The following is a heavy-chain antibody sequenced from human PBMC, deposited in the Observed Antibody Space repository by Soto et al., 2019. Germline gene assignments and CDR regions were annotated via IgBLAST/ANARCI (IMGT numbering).Heavy chain of an antibody. CDR3: ARRHYYGSGSYYQHYGMDV. J-gene: IGHJ6*02. V-gene: IGHV5-10-1*01. Sequence: PGESLKISCKGSGYSFTSYWISWVRQMPGKGLEWMGRIDPSDSYINYSPSFQGHVTISADKSISTAYLQWSSLKASDTAMYYCARRHYYGSGSYYQHYGMDVWGQGTTVTVSS. CDR1: GYSFTSYW. D-gene: IGHD3-10*01. CDR2: IDPSDSYI.